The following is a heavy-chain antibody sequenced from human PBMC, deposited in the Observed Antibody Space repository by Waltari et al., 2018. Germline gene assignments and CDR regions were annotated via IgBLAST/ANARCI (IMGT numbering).Heavy chain of an antibody. J-gene: IGHJ4*02. CDR3: ARALYGDYFFFGDY. CDR2: INPTSGGT. CDR1: GYTFTGYY. V-gene: IGHV1-2*02. Sequence: QVQLVQSGAEVKKPGASVKVSCKASGYTFTGYYMHWVRQAPGQGLEWMGWINPTSGGTNYAQKFQGRVTMTRDTSISTAYMELSRLRSDDTAVYYCARALYGDYFFFGDYWGQGTLVTVSS. D-gene: IGHD4-17*01.